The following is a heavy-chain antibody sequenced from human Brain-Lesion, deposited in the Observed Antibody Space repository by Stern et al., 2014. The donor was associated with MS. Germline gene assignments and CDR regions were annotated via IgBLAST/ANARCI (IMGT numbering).Heavy chain of an antibody. V-gene: IGHV4-39*01. CDR1: GGSVSSTSYA. D-gene: IGHD2-15*01. J-gene: IGHJ5*02. CDR3: AGEEDIRYCSGGSCTGNWFDP. Sequence: QVQLQESGPGLVKPSETLSLTCTVAGGSVSSTSYAWAWIRQPPGKGLEWIGTIYFSGDTYFSPSLQSRLTLSLDTSKNQFSLQLGFGTAADTAVYYCAGEEDIRYCSGGSCTGNWFDPWGQGTLVTVSS. CDR2: IYFSGDT.